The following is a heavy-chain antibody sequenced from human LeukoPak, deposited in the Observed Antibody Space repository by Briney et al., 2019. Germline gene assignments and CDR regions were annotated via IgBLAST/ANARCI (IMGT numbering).Heavy chain of an antibody. D-gene: IGHD6-19*01. CDR2: ISAYNGNT. V-gene: IGHV1-18*01. J-gene: IGHJ2*01. CDR3: ARDGSGWYYWYFDL. CDR1: GYTFTSYD. Sequence: GASVKVSCKASGYTFTSYDISWVRQAPGQGLEWMGWISAYNGNTNYAQKLQGRVTMTTDTSTSTAYMELRSLRSDDTAVYYCARDGSGWYYWYFDLWGRGTLVTVSS.